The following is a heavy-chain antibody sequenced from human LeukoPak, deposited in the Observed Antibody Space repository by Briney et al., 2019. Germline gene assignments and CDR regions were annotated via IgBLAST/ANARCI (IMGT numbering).Heavy chain of an antibody. D-gene: IGHD3-22*01. Sequence: ASVMVSCKASGYTFTTYGINWVRQAPGQGLEWMGWISAYNGNTNYAQKLQGRVTMTTDTSTSTAYMELRSLRSDDTAVYYCARSRRGYYDSSGYYYWGQGTLVTVSS. CDR1: GYTFTTYG. CDR2: ISAYNGNT. CDR3: ARSRRGYYDSSGYYY. J-gene: IGHJ4*02. V-gene: IGHV1-18*01.